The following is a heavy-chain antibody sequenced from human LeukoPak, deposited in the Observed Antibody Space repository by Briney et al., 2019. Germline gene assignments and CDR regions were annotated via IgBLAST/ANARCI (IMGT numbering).Heavy chain of an antibody. V-gene: IGHV1-2*06. CDR1: GYTFTGYY. J-gene: IGHJ4*02. CDR2: INPNSGGT. CDR3: ARMYSSSSSGDDY. D-gene: IGHD6-6*01. Sequence: ASVKVSCKASGYTFTGYYMHWVRQAPGQGLEWMGRINPNSGGTNYAQKFQGRDTMTRDTSISTAYMELSRLRSDDTAVYYCARMYSSSSSGDDYWGQGTLVTVSS.